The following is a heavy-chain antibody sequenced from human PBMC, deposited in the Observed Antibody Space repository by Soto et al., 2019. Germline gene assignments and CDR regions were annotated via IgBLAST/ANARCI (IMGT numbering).Heavy chain of an antibody. Sequence: QVHLVESGGDLVKPGGSLRLSCVASGFSFSDYSMTWMRQAPGGGLDFVAFISNTAITDYYADSVKGRFTISRDNARNSDYLQMDSLRAEDAAVYYCARDLPQMLSHKHYYYYVDVWGTGTTVTVSS. CDR2: ISNTAITD. J-gene: IGHJ6*03. CDR1: GFSFSDYS. V-gene: IGHV3-11*01. D-gene: IGHD3-16*01. CDR3: ARDLPQMLSHKHYYYYVDV.